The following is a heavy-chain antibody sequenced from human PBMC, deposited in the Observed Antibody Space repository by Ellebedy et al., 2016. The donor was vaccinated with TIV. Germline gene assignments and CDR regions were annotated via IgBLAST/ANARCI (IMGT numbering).Heavy chain of an antibody. V-gene: IGHV4-59*08. CDR3: ARSLSYGMDV. J-gene: IGHJ6*02. CDR2: MYHSGTT. Sequence: GSLRLSCTVSGGSINAYYWNWIRQPPGKGLEWIGHMYHSGTTNYNPSLKSRVTIATDTSKTQFSLKLSSVTAADTAVYYCARSLSYGMDVWGQGTTVTVSS. CDR1: GGSINAYY.